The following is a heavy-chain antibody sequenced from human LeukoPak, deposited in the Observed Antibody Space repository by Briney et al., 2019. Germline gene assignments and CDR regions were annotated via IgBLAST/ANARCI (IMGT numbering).Heavy chain of an antibody. CDR1: GYSISRAYH. D-gene: IGHD5-12*01. J-gene: IGHJ5*02. V-gene: IGHV4-38-2*02. CDR2: IYHGGST. CDR3: ARFRYSGYDP. Sequence: SETLSLTCTVSGYSISRAYHWGWIRQPPGKGLEWLGTIYHGGSTYNNPSLKSRVTISIDTSNNQFSLRLSSVIAADTAVYYCARFRYSGYDPWGQGTLVTVSS.